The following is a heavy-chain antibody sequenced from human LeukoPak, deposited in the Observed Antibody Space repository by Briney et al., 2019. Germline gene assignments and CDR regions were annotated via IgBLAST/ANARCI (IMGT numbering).Heavy chain of an antibody. D-gene: IGHD3-22*01. J-gene: IGHJ3*02. CDR1: GYTFTSYD. CDR2: MNPNSGDT. V-gene: IGHV1-8*01. Sequence: ASVKVSCKASGYTFTSYDINWVRQATGQGLEWMGWMNPNSGDTGSAQKFQGRVTMTRNTSISTAYMELSSLRSDDTAVYYCARGRGYYLNDAFDIWGQGTMVTVSS. CDR3: ARGRGYYLNDAFDI.